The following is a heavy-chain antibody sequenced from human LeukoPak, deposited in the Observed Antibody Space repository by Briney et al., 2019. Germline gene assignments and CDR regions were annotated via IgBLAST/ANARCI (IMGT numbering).Heavy chain of an antibody. CDR1: GYSFTKYW. V-gene: IGHV5-51*01. CDR2: IYPGDSDT. CDR3: ARRTSARHWFDP. J-gene: IGHJ5*02. Sequence: GESLKISCKGSGYSFTKYWIDWVRQVPGKGLEWMGIIYPGDSDTRYRPSFRGQVTISVDKSINTAYLQWNSLQASDTAMYYCARRTSARHWFDPWGQGTLVTVSS.